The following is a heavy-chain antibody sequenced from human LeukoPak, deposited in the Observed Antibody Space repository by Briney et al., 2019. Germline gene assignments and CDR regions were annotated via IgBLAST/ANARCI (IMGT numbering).Heavy chain of an antibody. D-gene: IGHD2-2*01. CDR1: GFTFSSYG. J-gene: IGHJ6*04. Sequence: GGSLRLSWAASGFTFSSYGMHWVRQAPGKGLEWVAVISYDGSNKYYADSVKGRFTISRDNSKNTLYLQMNSLRAEDTAVYYCAKDRGPAATSYYYYGMDVWGKGTTVTVSS. V-gene: IGHV3-30*18. CDR2: ISYDGSNK. CDR3: AKDRGPAATSYYYYGMDV.